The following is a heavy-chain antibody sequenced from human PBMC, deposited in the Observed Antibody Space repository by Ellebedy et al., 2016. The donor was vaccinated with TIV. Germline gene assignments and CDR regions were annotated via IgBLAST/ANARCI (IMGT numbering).Heavy chain of an antibody. D-gene: IGHD3-3*01. CDR1: GHSFTAYG. V-gene: IGHV1-3*04. J-gene: IGHJ6*02. CDR3: ATREWQDPMDV. CDR2: INTGNSNR. Sequence: ASVKVSXXASGHSFTAYGIHWVRQAPGQSLEWLGWINTGNSNRKYSQKFQGRVTITTDTSASTASMELSSLMSDDTAVYYCATREWQDPMDVWGQGTTVIVS.